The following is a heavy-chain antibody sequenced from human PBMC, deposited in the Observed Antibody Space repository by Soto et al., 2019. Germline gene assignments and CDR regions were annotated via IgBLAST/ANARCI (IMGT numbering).Heavy chain of an antibody. CDR2: INPNSGGT. J-gene: IGHJ5*02. CDR1: GYTFTGYY. V-gene: IGHV1-2*04. CDR3: AMSGTGRRGENWFDP. Sequence: QVQLVQSGAEVKKPGASVKVSCKASGYTFTGYYMHWVRQAPGQGLEWMGWINPNSGGTNYAQKFQGWVTMTRDTYVSTAYMELSRLRSEDTAVYYCAMSGTGRRGENWFDPWGQGTLVTVSS. D-gene: IGHD3-10*01.